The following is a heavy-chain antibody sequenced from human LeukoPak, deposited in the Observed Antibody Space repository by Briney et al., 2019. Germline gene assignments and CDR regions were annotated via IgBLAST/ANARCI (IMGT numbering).Heavy chain of an antibody. CDR3: ASSTIFGVVITFDY. D-gene: IGHD3-3*01. CDR2: IYTSGST. J-gene: IGHJ4*02. CDR1: GHSINTDYY. Sequence: PSETLSLTCTVSGHSINTDYYWAWVRQPPGKGLEWIGRIYTSGSTYYNPSLKSRVTISVDTSKNQFSLKLSSVTAADTAVYYCASSTIFGVVITFDYWGQGTLVTVSS. V-gene: IGHV4-38-2*02.